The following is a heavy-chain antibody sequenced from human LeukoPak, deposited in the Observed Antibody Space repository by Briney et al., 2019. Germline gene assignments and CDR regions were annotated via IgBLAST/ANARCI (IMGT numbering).Heavy chain of an antibody. D-gene: IGHD1-14*01. CDR2: ISAYNGNT. CDR1: GYTFTSYG. CDR3: AGLKITSTTDAFDI. J-gene: IGHJ3*02. V-gene: IGHV1-18*01. Sequence: ASVKVSCKASGYTFTSYGISWVRQAPGQGLEWMGWISAYNGNTNYAQKLQGKFTMTTDTSTSTAYMELRSLRSDDTAVYYCAGLKITSTTDAFDIWGQGTMVTVSS.